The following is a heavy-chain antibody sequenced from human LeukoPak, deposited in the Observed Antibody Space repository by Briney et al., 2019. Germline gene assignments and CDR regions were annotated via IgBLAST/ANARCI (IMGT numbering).Heavy chain of an antibody. CDR2: INPNSGGT. J-gene: IGHJ6*03. D-gene: IGHD4-17*01. CDR1: GYTFTGYY. Sequence: ASVKVSCKASGYTFTGYYMHWVRHAPGQGLEWRGWINPNSGGTNYAQKFQGRVTMTRDTSISTTYMELSRLRSDDTDVYDCARDRTTVTKYYYYYYMDVWGNGTTVTVSS. V-gene: IGHV1-2*02. CDR3: ARDRTTVTKYYYYYYMDV.